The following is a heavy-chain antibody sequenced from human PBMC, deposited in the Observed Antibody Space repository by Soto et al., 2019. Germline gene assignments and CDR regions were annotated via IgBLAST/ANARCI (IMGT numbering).Heavy chain of an antibody. J-gene: IGHJ4*02. CDR2: IDPSDSET. D-gene: IGHD4-17*01. V-gene: IGHV5-10-1*01. CDR1: GYSFTSYW. CDR3: ARRIYGDHSVGYFDY. Sequence: LGESLKISCRGSGYSFTSYWISWVRQMPGKGLEWMGRIDPSDSETNYSPSFQGHVTISADKSITTAYLQWNSLKASDSAMYFCARRIYGDHSVGYFDYWGQGTLVTVSS.